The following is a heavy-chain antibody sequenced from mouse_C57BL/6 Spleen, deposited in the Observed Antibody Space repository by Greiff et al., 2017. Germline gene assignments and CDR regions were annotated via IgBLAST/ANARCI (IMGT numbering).Heavy chain of an antibody. V-gene: IGHV1-66*01. J-gene: IGHJ2*01. CDR3: ARVAHYAYFDY. CDR2: IYPGSGNT. Sequence: VKLQESGPELVKPGASVKISCKASGYSFTSYYIHWVKQRPGQGLEWIGWIYPGSGNTKYNEKFKGKATLTADTSSSTAYMQLSSLTSEDSAVYYCARVAHYAYFDYWGQGTTLTVSS. D-gene: IGHD1-1*02. CDR1: GYSFTSYY.